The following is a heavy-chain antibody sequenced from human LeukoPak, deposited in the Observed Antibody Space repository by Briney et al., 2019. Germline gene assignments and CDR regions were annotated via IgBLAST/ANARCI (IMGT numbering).Heavy chain of an antibody. J-gene: IGHJ4*02. D-gene: IGHD6-19*01. CDR2: IYPGDSDT. CDR1: GYSFSSFW. V-gene: IGHV5-51*01. CDR3: ARGRSSGWSSFDY. Sequence: RGESLKISCKGSGYSFSSFWIAWVRQMPGKGLEWMGIIYPGDSDTRYSPSLQGRVTISADKSISTAYLQLNSLQASDTAMYYCARGRSSGWSSFDYWGQGTLVTVSS.